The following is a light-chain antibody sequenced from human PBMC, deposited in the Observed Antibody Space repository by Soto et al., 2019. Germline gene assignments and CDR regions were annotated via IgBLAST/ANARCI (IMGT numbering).Light chain of an antibody. CDR1: SSDVGGSDY. CDR3: SSYTSSNALEV. J-gene: IGLJ1*01. V-gene: IGLV2-14*01. CDR2: EVS. Sequence: QSALNQPASVSGSPGQSITISCTGTSSDVGGSDYVSWYQHHPHRAPKLLIYEVSYWPSGVSDRFSGSKSGNTASLTISGLQAEDEADYYCSSYTSSNALEVFGIGTKVTVL.